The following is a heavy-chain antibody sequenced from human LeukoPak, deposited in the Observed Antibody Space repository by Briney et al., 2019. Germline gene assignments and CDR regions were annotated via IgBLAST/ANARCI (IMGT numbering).Heavy chain of an antibody. CDR1: GFTFSSYE. D-gene: IGHD1-26*01. V-gene: IGHV3-48*03. CDR3: ARGITWDQAQGVR. J-gene: IGHJ4*02. CDR2: IGSSGSSK. Sequence: GGSLRLSCAASGFTFSSYEMNWVRQAPGKGLEWVSYIGSSGSSKYYADSVKGRFTISRDNAKNSLYLQMNSLRAEDTAVYYCARGITWDQAQGVRWGQGTLVTVSS.